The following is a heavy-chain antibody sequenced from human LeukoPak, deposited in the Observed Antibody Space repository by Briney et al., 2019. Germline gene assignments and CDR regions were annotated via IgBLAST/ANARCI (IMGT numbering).Heavy chain of an antibody. CDR3: AREATDFWSGYYTGVWDY. V-gene: IGHV4-59*12. Sequence: SETLSLTCTVSGGSISSYYWSWIRQPPGKGLEWIGYIYYSGSTNYNPSLKSRVTISVDTSKNQFSLKLGSVTAADTAVYYCAREATDFWSGYYTGVWDYWGQGTLVTVSS. CDR1: GGSISSYY. CDR2: IYYSGST. J-gene: IGHJ4*02. D-gene: IGHD3-3*01.